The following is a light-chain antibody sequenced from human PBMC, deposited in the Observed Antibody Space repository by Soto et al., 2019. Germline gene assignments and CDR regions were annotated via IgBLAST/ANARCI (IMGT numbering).Light chain of an antibody. V-gene: IGKV3-20*01. CDR2: GAS. CDR1: QSVSSSY. J-gene: IGKJ1*01. Sequence: EIVITQAPSTLSGSPGERATVSVSAIQSVSSSYLAWYQQKPGQAPRLLIYGASSRATGIPDRFSGSGSGTDFTLTISSLEPEDFAVYYCQQYGSSPWTFGQGTKVDIK. CDR3: QQYGSSPWT.